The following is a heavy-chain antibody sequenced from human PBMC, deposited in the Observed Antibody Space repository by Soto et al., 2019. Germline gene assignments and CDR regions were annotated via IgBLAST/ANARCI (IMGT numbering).Heavy chain of an antibody. CDR1: GGSISSYY. CDR2: IYYSGST. Sequence: QVQLQESGPGLVKPSETLSLTCTVSGGSISSYYWSWIRQPPGKGLEWIGYIYYSGSTNYNPSLKSRVTISVDTSKNQFSLKLSSVTAADTAVYYCARGVEMATVDFDYWGQGTLVTVSS. CDR3: ARGVEMATVDFDY. V-gene: IGHV4-59*01. J-gene: IGHJ4*02. D-gene: IGHD4-4*01.